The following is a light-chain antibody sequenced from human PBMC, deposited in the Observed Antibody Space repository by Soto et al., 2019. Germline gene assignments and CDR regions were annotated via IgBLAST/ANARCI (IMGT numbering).Light chain of an antibody. CDR3: QQRRNWLLS. CDR2: GAS. V-gene: IGKV3-11*01. CDR1: QSVRSY. J-gene: IGKJ4*01. Sequence: EVVLTQPPATLSLSPGERASLSCRASQSVRSYLAWYQQKPGQAPRLLIYGASNRATGVPARFSGSGSGTDFTLTLSRLEPEDFAVYYCQQRRNWLLSFGGGTKVDIK.